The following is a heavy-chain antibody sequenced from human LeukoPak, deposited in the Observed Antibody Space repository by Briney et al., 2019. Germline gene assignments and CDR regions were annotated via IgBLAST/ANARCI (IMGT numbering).Heavy chain of an antibody. Sequence: SETLTLTCGVSGYTISRDYYRGWIRPPPGNGLEWIGNIYHTGSTYYNPSLRSRVTISVDTSKKQFFLKSTSVTAADTAVYYCARGLDGGSAGLSRFYGDWGQGALATVSS. CDR2: IYHTGST. CDR1: GYTISRDYY. CDR3: ARGLDGGSAGLSRFYGD. D-gene: IGHD2-15*01. V-gene: IGHV4-38-2*01. J-gene: IGHJ4*02.